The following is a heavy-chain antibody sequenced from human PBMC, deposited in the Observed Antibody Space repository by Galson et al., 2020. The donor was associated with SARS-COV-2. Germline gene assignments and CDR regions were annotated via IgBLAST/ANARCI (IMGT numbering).Heavy chain of an antibody. Sequence: SQTLSLTCAVSGGSVSGYYWSWIRQPPGKGLEWIGYIFYRGSTNYNPSLKSRVTISIDTSKNQFSLKLSSVTAADTAVYYCARASSVAAPGRYFQHWGQGTLVTVSS. D-gene: IGHD6-13*01. CDR2: IFYRGST. V-gene: IGHV4-59*02. J-gene: IGHJ1*01. CDR1: GGSVSGYY. CDR3: ARASSVAAPGRYFQH.